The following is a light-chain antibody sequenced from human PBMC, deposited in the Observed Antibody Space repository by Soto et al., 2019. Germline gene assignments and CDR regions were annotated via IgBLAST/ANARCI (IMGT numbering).Light chain of an antibody. CDR1: SSNIGAGYD. V-gene: IGLV1-40*01. Sequence: QSVLTQPPSVSGAPGQRVTISCTRSSSNIGAGYDVHWYQQLPGTAPKLLIYGNSNRPSGVPDRFSGSKSGTSASLAITGLQAEDEADYYCQSYDSSLSGCVFGGGTKVTVL. CDR2: GNS. CDR3: QSYDSSLSGCV. J-gene: IGLJ2*01.